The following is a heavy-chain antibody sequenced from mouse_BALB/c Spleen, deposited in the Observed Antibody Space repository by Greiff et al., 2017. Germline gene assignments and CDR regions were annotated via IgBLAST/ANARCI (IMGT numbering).Heavy chain of an antibody. Sequence: VQLVESGPGLVAPSQSLSITCTVSGFSLTGYGVNWVRQPPGKGLEWLGMIWGDGSTDYNSALKSRLSISKDNSKSQVFLKMNSLQTDDTARYYCARDPGASYWYFDVWGAGTTVTVSS. V-gene: IGHV2-6-7*01. CDR1: GFSLTGYG. J-gene: IGHJ1*01. D-gene: IGHD6-1*01. CDR3: ARDPGASYWYFDV. CDR2: IWGDGST.